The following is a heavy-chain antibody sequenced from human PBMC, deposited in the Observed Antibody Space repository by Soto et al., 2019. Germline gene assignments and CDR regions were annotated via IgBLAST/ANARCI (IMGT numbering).Heavy chain of an antibody. V-gene: IGHV4-34*01. CDR1: GGAVNGYY. Sequence: PSETLSLTCAVYGGAVNGYYWNWIREPPGKGLEWIGEINHTGGTHDNPSLKSRVTMSVDTAKNQFSLRLSSVTAADTAIYYCATRITIFGLLMPPFDPWGQGTQVTVSS. D-gene: IGHD3-3*01. CDR2: INHTGGT. J-gene: IGHJ5*02. CDR3: ATRITIFGLLMPPFDP.